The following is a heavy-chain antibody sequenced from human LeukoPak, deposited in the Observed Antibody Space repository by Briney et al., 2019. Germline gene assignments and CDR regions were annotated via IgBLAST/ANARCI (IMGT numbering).Heavy chain of an antibody. J-gene: IGHJ6*03. CDR2: IYYSGST. Sequence: PSETLSLTCTVSGGSISSYYWSWIRQPPGKGLEWIGYIYYSGSTNYNPSLKSRVTISVDTSKNQFSLKLSSVTAADTAVYYCARSYYYGSGSYFSRYYYYYMDVWGKGTTVTISS. CDR3: ARSYYYGSGSYFSRYYYYYMDV. V-gene: IGHV4-59*01. D-gene: IGHD3-10*01. CDR1: GGSISSYY.